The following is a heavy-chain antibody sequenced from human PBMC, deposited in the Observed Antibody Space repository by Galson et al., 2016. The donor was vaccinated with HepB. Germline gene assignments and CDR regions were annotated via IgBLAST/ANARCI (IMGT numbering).Heavy chain of an antibody. CDR2: IRGSGGST. V-gene: IGHV3-23*01. CDR3: AKDTFPRWFGESLA. Sequence: SLRLSCAVSGFTFSRYAMSWVRQDPRLGLQWVSGIRGSGGSTYDADSVKGRFTISRDNSRNTLYLQMNSLRAEDTAVYYCAKDTFPRWFGESLAWGQGTQVTVAS. D-gene: IGHD3-10*01. J-gene: IGHJ5*02. CDR1: GFTFSRYA.